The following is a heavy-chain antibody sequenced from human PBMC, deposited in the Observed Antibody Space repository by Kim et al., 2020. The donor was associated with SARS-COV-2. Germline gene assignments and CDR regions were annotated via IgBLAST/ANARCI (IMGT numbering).Heavy chain of an antibody. V-gene: IGHV3-48*02. CDR1: GFTFSSYS. Sequence: GGSLRLSCAASGFTFSSYSMNWVRQAPGKGLEWVSYISSSSSTIYYADSVKGRFTISRDNAKNSLYLQMNSLRDEDTAVYYCARVGGDMVRGVQTEFYYYYGMDVWGQGTTVTVSS. J-gene: IGHJ6*02. CDR3: ARVGGDMVRGVQTEFYYYYGMDV. D-gene: IGHD3-10*01. CDR2: ISSSSSTI.